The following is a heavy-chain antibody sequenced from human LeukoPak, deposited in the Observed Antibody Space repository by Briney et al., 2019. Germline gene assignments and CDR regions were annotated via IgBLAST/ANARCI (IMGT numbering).Heavy chain of an antibody. D-gene: IGHD2-2*01. J-gene: IGHJ4*02. CDR1: GFTFISYS. Sequence: PGGSLRLSCAASGFTFISYSMSWVRRAPGKGLEWVSSISSSSRYISYADSVKGRFTISRDNAKNSLYLQMNSLRADDTVVYYCARWGDYCTSTSCSAFYDSYFDYWGQGILVTVSS. CDR3: ARWGDYCTSTSCSAFYDSYFDY. CDR2: ISSSSRYI. V-gene: IGHV3-21*06.